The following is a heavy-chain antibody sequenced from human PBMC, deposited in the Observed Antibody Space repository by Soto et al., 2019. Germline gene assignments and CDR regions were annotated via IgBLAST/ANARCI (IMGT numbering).Heavy chain of an antibody. Sequence: GGSLRLSCAASGFTFNTYWMSWVRQAPGKGLEWVANIKPDGSEKWYVDSVKGRFTVSRDNAKNSLYLQMNSLRAEDTAVYFCARGDYYDTSGPFSDAFDIWGQGTMVTVSS. CDR2: IKPDGSEK. J-gene: IGHJ3*02. CDR1: GFTFNTYW. D-gene: IGHD3-22*01. CDR3: ARGDYYDTSGPFSDAFDI. V-gene: IGHV3-7*04.